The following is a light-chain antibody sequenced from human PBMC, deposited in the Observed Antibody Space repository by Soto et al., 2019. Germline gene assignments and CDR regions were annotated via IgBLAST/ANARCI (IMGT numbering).Light chain of an antibody. J-gene: IGLJ2*01. Sequence: QSVLTQPPSVSGAPGQRVTLSCTGSSSNIGARYDVHWYQQLPGRAPKLLIYGNNNRPSGVPDRFSGSKSGTSASLAISGLQAEDEADYYCQSYDTSLSGSVFGGGTKLTVL. CDR1: SSNIGARYD. V-gene: IGLV1-40*01. CDR2: GNN. CDR3: QSYDTSLSGSV.